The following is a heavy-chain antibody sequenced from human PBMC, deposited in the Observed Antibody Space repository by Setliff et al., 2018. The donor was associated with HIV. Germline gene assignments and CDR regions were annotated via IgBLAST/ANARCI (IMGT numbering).Heavy chain of an antibody. CDR2: ISPYNGHT. D-gene: IGHD2-2*01. V-gene: IGHV1-18*01. CDR1: GYTFTSYG. Sequence: SVKVSCKASGYTFTSYGIGWVRQAPGQGLEWMGWISPYNGHTNYAQKLQGRVTMTTDTSTSTTYMELTSLRSNDTAVYYCARWSCGRATCYDSPYNWFDPWGQGTLVTVSS. CDR3: ARWSCGRATCYDSPYNWFDP. J-gene: IGHJ5*02.